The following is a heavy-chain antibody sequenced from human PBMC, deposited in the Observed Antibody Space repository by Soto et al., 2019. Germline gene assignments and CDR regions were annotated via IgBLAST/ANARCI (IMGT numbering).Heavy chain of an antibody. CDR3: ARGAMDYYDISGYYYFDY. D-gene: IGHD3-22*01. Sequence: QVQLVESGGGVVQPGRSLRLSCAASGFTFSSYAMHWVRQAPGKGLEWVAVISYDGSNKYYADSVKGRFTISRDNSKNTLYLQMNSLRAEDTAVYYCARGAMDYYDISGYYYFDYWGQGTLVTVSS. CDR1: GFTFSSYA. CDR2: ISYDGSNK. V-gene: IGHV3-30-3*01. J-gene: IGHJ4*02.